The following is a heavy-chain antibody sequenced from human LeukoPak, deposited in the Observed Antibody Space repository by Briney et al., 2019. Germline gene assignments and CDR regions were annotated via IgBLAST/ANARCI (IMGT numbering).Heavy chain of an antibody. CDR2: INSVGNIT. Sequence: GGSLRLSCAASGFTFSNYWMHWVRQAPGKGLVWVSRINSVGNITTYADSVKGRFAFSRDNAKNALYLEMNSLRAEDTAVYYCARELSGSSSRHFDYWGQGTLVTVSS. CDR1: GFTFSNYW. V-gene: IGHV3-74*01. CDR3: ARELSGSSSRHFDY. D-gene: IGHD2-15*01. J-gene: IGHJ4*02.